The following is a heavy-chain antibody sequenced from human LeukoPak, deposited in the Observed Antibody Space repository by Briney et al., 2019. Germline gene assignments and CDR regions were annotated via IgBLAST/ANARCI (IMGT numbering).Heavy chain of an antibody. CDR2: IYYSGST. J-gene: IGHJ6*02. D-gene: IGHD4-17*01. Sequence: SETLSLTCTVSGGSISSYYWSWIRQPPGKGLDWIGYIYYSGSTNYNPSLKSRVTISVDTSKNQFSLKLSSVTAADTAVYYCARGGYGDYGSSYGMDVWGQGTTVTVSS. CDR1: GGSISSYY. CDR3: ARGGYGDYGSSYGMDV. V-gene: IGHV4-59*01.